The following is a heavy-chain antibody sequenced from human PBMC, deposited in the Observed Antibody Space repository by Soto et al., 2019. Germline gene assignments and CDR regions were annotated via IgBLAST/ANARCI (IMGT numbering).Heavy chain of an antibody. CDR3: ARVLSSIWYGYYYYYLMAF. CDR1: GGSIGSCGYS. J-gene: IGHJ6*02. Sequence: NPDISSAVSGGSIGSCGYSWSGIRQPPGKGLEWIGYIYHSGSTYYNPSLKSRVTISVDRSKNQFSLKLSSVTAADTAVYYCARVLSSIWYGYYYYYLMAFWAEQTPFTV. V-gene: IGHV4-30-2*01. CDR2: IYHSGST. D-gene: IGHD3-3*02.